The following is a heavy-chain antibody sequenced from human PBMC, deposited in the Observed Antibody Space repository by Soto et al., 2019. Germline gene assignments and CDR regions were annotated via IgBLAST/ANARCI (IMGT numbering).Heavy chain of an antibody. CDR1: GFIFTNYW. CDR2: ISGDGATT. CDR3: GRGSGPRGRPY. J-gene: IGHJ1*01. V-gene: IGHV3-74*01. Sequence: GCLRLSCAASGFIFTNYWMHWVRQVPGERLVWVARISGDGATTTYVDSAKGRFTISKDNAKNTVYLQMNGLRTEDTAVYYCGRGSGPRGRPYWGQGITVTVSS. D-gene: IGHD3-16*01.